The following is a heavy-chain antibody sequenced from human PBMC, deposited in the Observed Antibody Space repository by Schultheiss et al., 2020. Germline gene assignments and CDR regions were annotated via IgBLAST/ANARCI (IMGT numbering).Heavy chain of an antibody. V-gene: IGHV3-30*18. D-gene: IGHD7-27*01. J-gene: IGHJ4*02. CDR2: ISYDGSNK. Sequence: GGSLRLSCAASGFTFSSYGMHWVRQAPGKGLEWVAVISYDGSNKYYADSVKGRFTISRDNSKNTLYLQMNSLRAEDTAVYYCAKRGPNWGSLGYFDYWGQGTLVTVSS. CDR3: AKRGPNWGSLGYFDY. CDR1: GFTFSSYG.